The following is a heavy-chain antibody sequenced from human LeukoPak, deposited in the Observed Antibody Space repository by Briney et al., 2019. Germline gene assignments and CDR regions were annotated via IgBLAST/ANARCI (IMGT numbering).Heavy chain of an antibody. D-gene: IGHD1-26*01. CDR2: IYYSGST. J-gene: IGHJ2*01. CDR1: GGTLSSYY. CDR3: AKDWWSHGSTGGYFDL. Sequence: PSETLSLTCPVSGGTLSSYYWNWIRQPPGKGLEWVGYIYYSGSTNYNPYLKSRVTISVDTSKNQFSLRLSSVTAADTAVYYCAKDWWSHGSTGGYFDLWGRGTLVTVSS. V-gene: IGHV4-59*01.